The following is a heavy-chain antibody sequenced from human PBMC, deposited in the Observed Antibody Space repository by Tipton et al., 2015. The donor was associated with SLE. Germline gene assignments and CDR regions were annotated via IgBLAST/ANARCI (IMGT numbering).Heavy chain of an antibody. CDR1: GSTFTSYY. D-gene: IGHD7-27*01. CDR2: ISPSAGST. V-gene: IGHV1-46*01. Sequence: QLVQSGAEVKKPGASVKVSCKASGSTFTSYYVHWVRQAPGQGLEWMGIISPSAGSTSYSQKFQGRVTMTRDTSTSTVYMELSSLRSEDTAVYYCSRGKLTGAPGDAFDIWGQGTMVTVSS. J-gene: IGHJ3*02. CDR3: SRGKLTGAPGDAFDI.